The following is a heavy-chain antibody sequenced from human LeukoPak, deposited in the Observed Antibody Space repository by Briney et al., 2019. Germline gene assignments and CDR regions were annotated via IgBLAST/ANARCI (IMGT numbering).Heavy chain of an antibody. D-gene: IGHD2-8*01. CDR3: ARGRVMEPIDY. J-gene: IGHJ4*02. CDR2: IYYSGST. V-gene: IGHV4-39*07. CDR1: GGSISSSSYY. Sequence: PSETLSLTCTVSGGSISSSSYYWGWIRQPPGKGLEWIGSIYYSGSTYYNPSLKSRVTISVDTSKNQFSLKLSSVTAADTAVYYCARGRVMEPIDYWGQGTLVTVSS.